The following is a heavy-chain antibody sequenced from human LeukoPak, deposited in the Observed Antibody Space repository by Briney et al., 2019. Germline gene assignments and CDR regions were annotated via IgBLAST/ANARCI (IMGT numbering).Heavy chain of an antibody. Sequence: ASVKVSCKASGYTFTIYYIHWVRQAPGQGLEGMGIINPSGGSTSYAQKFQGRVTMTRDTSTSTVYMELSSLRSADTAVYYCARAASIVVAASSYGMDVWGQGTTVTVSS. D-gene: IGHD2-15*01. V-gene: IGHV1-46*01. CDR3: ARAASIVVAASSYGMDV. J-gene: IGHJ6*02. CDR2: INPSGGST. CDR1: GYTFTIYY.